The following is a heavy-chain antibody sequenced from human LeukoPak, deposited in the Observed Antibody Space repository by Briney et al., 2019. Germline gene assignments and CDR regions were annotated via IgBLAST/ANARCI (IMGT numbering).Heavy chain of an antibody. CDR2: ISYDGSNK. J-gene: IGHJ4*02. V-gene: IGHV3-30-3*01. CDR3: AKDLSVVVPAAQGY. CDR1: GFTFSSYA. Sequence: PGGSLRLSCAASGFTFSSYAMHWVRQAPGKGLEWVAVISYDGSNKYYADSVKGRFTISRDNSKNTLYLQMNSLRAEDTAVYYCAKDLSVVVPAAQGYWGQGTLVTVSS. D-gene: IGHD2-2*01.